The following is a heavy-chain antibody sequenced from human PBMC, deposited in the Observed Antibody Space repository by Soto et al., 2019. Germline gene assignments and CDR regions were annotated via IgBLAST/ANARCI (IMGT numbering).Heavy chain of an antibody. J-gene: IGHJ4*01. CDR2: ITPTGAT. Sequence: EMQLLESGGGLVQPGGSLRLFCAASGFTFTNYAMTWVRQAPGKGLEWVSTITPTGATFYGDTGKGRFTISRDNSRSTVFLQMNSLRAEDTAMYYCARTDQFHSQSSGWANRFDYWGHGTRVTVSS. CDR1: GFTFTNYA. D-gene: IGHD6-19*01. V-gene: IGHV3-23*01. CDR3: ARTDQFHSQSSGWANRFDY.